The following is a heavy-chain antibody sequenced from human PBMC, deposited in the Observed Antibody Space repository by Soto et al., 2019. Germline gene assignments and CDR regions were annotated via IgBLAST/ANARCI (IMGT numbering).Heavy chain of an antibody. CDR2: IYWDDDK. V-gene: IGHV2-5*02. J-gene: IGHJ4*02. CDR3: AHGTSVLWFGES. D-gene: IGHD3-10*01. CDR1: GFSLSTSLVS. Sequence: QITLKESGPTLVKPTQTLTLTCTFSGFSLSTSLVSVAWIRQPPGKALEWLALIYWDDDKRYSPSLKSRLTITKDTSKNQGVLTMTNMDPVDTATYYCAHGTSVLWFGESWGQGTLVTGSS.